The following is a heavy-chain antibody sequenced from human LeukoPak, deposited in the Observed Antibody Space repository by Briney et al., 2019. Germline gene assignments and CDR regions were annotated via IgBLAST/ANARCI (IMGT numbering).Heavy chain of an antibody. CDR3: ARAYCSTSCYSIPFDY. CDR1: GGTFSSYA. CDR2: IIPIFGTA. V-gene: IGHV1-69*01. D-gene: IGHD2-2*01. J-gene: IGHJ4*02. Sequence: SVKVSCKASGGTFSSYAISWVRQAPGQGLEWMGGIIPIFGTANYAQKFQGRVTITADESTSTAYMELSSLRSEDTAVYYCARAYCSTSCYSIPFDYWGQGTLVTVSS.